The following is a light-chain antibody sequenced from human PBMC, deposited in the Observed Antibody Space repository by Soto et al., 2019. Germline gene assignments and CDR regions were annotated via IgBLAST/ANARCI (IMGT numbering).Light chain of an antibody. Sequence: ELVLTQSPGTLSLSPGERATLSCGASQSINSNFLAWFQQKPGLAPRLLIFDASTRATGIPDRFSGSGSGTEFTLTISRLEPEDFAVYYCQQYDTSPWTFGQGTKVEIK. CDR1: QSINSNF. CDR3: QQYDTSPWT. J-gene: IGKJ1*01. V-gene: IGKV3D-20*01. CDR2: DAS.